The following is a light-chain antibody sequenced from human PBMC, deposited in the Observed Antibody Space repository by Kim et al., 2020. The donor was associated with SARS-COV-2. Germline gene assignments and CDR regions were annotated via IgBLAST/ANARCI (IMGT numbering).Light chain of an antibody. CDR2: SNN. V-gene: IGLV1-44*01. Sequence: ELTQPPSASGTPGQRVTISCSGSSSNIGSNNVIWYQQLPGTAPNLLIYSNNQRPSGVPDRFSASKSGTSASLAISGHQCGDETDYYCAAWDDSLKPGVFGGGTQLTVL. J-gene: IGLJ3*02. CDR1: SSNIGSNN. CDR3: AAWDDSLKPGV.